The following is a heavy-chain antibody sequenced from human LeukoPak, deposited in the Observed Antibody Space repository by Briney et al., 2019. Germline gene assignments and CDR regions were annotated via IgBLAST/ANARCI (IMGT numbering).Heavy chain of an antibody. V-gene: IGHV3-7*01. CDR1: GFTFSTYW. CDR3: ANGDGFDY. D-gene: IGHD5-24*01. Sequence: GGSLRLSCAPSGFTFSTYWMSWVRQAPGKGLEWVANIKQDGRETYYADSVKGRFTIFRDNAKNSLYLQMDSLRVEDTAVYYCANGDGFDYWGQGTLVIVSS. J-gene: IGHJ4*02. CDR2: IKQDGRET.